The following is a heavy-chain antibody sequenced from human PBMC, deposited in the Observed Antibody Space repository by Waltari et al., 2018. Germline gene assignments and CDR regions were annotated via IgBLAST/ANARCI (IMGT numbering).Heavy chain of an antibody. CDR3: ARDPGSASWYGAFDV. CDR2: LYNSGST. D-gene: IGHD6-13*01. J-gene: IGHJ3*01. V-gene: IGHV4-59*01. Sequence: QVQLQESGPGLVKPSETLSLTCIVSGDSITSYYWNWIRPPPGKGLEWIGYLYNSGSTNYNHSLKSRVTISVDTSKNQFSLKLTSVTAADTAVYYCARDPGSASWYGAFDVWGQGTMVSVSS. CDR1: GDSITSYY.